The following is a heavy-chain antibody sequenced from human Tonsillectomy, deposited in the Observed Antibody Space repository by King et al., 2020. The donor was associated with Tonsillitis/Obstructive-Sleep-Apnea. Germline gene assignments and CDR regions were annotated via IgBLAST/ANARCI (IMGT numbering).Heavy chain of an antibody. D-gene: IGHD3-10*01. CDR2: IYSGGST. J-gene: IGHJ4*02. V-gene: IGHV3-53*01. CDR1: GFTVSSNY. Sequence: VQLVESGGGLIQPGGSLRLSCAASGFTVSSNYMSWVRQAPGKGLEWVSVIYSGGSTYYADSVKCRFTISRDNSKNTLYLQMNSLRAEDTAVYYCARGHYYGSGSFPFDYWGQGTLVTVSS. CDR3: ARGHYYGSGSFPFDY.